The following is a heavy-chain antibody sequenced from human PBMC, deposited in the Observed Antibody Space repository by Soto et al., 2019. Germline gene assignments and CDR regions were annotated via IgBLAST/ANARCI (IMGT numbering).Heavy chain of an antibody. CDR3: AKGLYRSGRDDAFDI. Sequence: QVQLVESGGGVVQPGRSLRLSCAASGFTFSSYGMHWVRQAPGKGLEWVALISDDGTTRYYAASVQGRFTISRDNSKITLYLQMTSLRAEDTAGYSCAKGLYRSGRDDAFDIWGQWTMVTVSS. J-gene: IGHJ3*02. V-gene: IGHV3-30*18. CDR1: GFTFSSYG. D-gene: IGHD6-19*01. CDR2: ISDDGTTR.